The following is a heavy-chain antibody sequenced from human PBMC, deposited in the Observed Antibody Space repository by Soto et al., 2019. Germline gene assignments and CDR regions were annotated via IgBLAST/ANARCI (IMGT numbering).Heavy chain of an antibody. D-gene: IGHD6-13*01. V-gene: IGHV4-31*03. CDR3: ARALPYSSSWSYNWFDP. CDR2: IYYSGST. Sequence: QVQLQESGPGLVKPSQTLSLTCTVSGGSISSGGYYWSWIRQHPGKGLEWIGYIYYSGSTYYNPSLRSRVTISVDTPKNQCSLELSSVTAADTAVYYCARALPYSSSWSYNWFDPWGQGTLVTVSS. CDR1: GGSISSGGYY. J-gene: IGHJ5*02.